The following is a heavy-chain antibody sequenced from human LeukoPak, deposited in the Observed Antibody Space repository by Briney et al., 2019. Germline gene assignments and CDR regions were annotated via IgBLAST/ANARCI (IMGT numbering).Heavy chain of an antibody. D-gene: IGHD3-3*02. Sequence: PGGSLRLSCAASGFTVSSNYMSWVRQAPGKGLEWVSAISGSGGSTYYTDSVRGRFTISRDNSKNTLYLQVNSLRPEDTALYFCAKDQGTSTFSDYWGRGTLVTVSS. CDR2: ISGSGGST. CDR3: AKDQGTSTFSDY. J-gene: IGHJ4*02. V-gene: IGHV3-23*01. CDR1: GFTVSSNY.